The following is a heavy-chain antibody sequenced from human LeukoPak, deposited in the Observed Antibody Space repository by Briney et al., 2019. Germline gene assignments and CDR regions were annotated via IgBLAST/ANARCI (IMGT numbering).Heavy chain of an antibody. Sequence: SVKVSCKASGGTFSSYAISWVRQAPGQGLEWMGGIIPIFGTANYAQRFQGRVTITTDESTSTAYMELSSLRSEDTAVYYCAGSNYCSSTSCPRRTYYYYYMDVWGKGTTVTVSS. CDR1: GGTFSSYA. J-gene: IGHJ6*03. CDR2: IIPIFGTA. D-gene: IGHD2-2*01. V-gene: IGHV1-69*05. CDR3: AGSNYCSSTSCPRRTYYYYYMDV.